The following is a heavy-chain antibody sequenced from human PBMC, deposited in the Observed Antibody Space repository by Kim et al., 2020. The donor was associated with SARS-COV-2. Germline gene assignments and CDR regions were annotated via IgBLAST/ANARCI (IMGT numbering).Heavy chain of an antibody. CDR2: IYYSGST. V-gene: IGHV4-59*01. CDR3: ARDGGGDYGDYEDSSDYGMDV. CDR1: GGSISSYY. D-gene: IGHD4-17*01. J-gene: IGHJ6*02. Sequence: SETLSLTCTVSGGSISSYYWSWIRQPPGKGLEWIGYIYYSGSTNYNPSLKSRVTISVDTSKNQFSLKLSSVTAADTAVYYCARDGGGDYGDYEDSSDYGMDVWGQGTTVTVSS.